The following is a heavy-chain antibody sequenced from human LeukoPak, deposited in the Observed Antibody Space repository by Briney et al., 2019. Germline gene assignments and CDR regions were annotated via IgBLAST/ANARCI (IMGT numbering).Heavy chain of an antibody. CDR2: IKQDGSEK. V-gene: IGHV3-7*03. Sequence: GGSLRLSCAASGFTFSSYWMSWVRQAPGKGLEWVANIKQDGSEKYYVDSVKGRFTISRDNAKNSLYLQMNSLRAEDTAVYYCARGPFRLWFGELHALGFDYWGQGTLVTVSS. D-gene: IGHD3-10*01. J-gene: IGHJ4*02. CDR3: ARGPFRLWFGELHALGFDY. CDR1: GFTFSSYW.